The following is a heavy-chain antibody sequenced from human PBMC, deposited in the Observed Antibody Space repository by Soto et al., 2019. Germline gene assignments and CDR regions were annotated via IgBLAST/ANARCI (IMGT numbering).Heavy chain of an antibody. D-gene: IGHD6-6*01. CDR3: ARTRTDTSSSFDH. V-gene: IGHV4-31*03. CDR1: RDSISRGDYY. Sequence: QVQLQESGPGLVRPSQTLSVTCTVSRDSISRGDYYWSWIRQHAGKGLEWIGYVTHSGSSFYNPSLQSRVIISVDTSKNQFALKLTPVTAADTAVYYCARTRTDTSSSFDHWGQGTLVTVSS. CDR2: VTHSGSS. J-gene: IGHJ4*02.